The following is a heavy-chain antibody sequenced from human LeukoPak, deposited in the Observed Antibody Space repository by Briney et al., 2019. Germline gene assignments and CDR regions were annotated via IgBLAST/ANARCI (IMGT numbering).Heavy chain of an antibody. CDR3: ASSVDTAMVGGY. D-gene: IGHD5-18*01. Sequence: PSETLSLTCTVSGGSISYYYWNWIRQPPGKGLEWIGFIYYTGSTNYHPSLKGRVTISVDTSKNQFSLKLSSVTAADTAVYYCASSVDTAMVGGYWGQGTLVTVSS. CDR1: GGSISYYY. V-gene: IGHV4-59*01. J-gene: IGHJ4*02. CDR2: IYYTGST.